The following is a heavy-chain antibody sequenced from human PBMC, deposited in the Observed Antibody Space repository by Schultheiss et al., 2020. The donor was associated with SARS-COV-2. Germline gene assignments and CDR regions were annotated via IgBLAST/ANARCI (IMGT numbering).Heavy chain of an antibody. CDR3: ARGIGPPGTCGFDP. J-gene: IGHJ5*02. D-gene: IGHD6-13*01. Sequence: SETLSLTCTVSGGSISNTDAYWSWVRQTPGKGLEWIGYISYSGDTYYNPSLKSRFTISADTSKSQFSLKLSSVTAADTAVFYCARGIGPPGTCGFDPWGQGTLVTVSS. CDR2: ISYSGDT. CDR1: GGSISNTDAY. V-gene: IGHV4-30-4*01.